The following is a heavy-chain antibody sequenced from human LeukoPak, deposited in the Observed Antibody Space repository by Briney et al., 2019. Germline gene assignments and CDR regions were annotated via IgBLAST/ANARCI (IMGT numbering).Heavy chain of an antibody. J-gene: IGHJ6*03. CDR3: ARDGSGFYYYYCMDV. Sequence: GGSLRLSCAASGFTLTDYSMTWVRQAPGKGLEWVSSISTVSTYTFYSDSVKGRFTISRDNRKNTLYLQMSSLSAEDTAVYYCARDGSGFYYYYCMDVWGRGTAVTVSS. CDR2: ISTVSTYT. CDR1: GFTLTDYS. V-gene: IGHV3-21*01. D-gene: IGHD6-25*01.